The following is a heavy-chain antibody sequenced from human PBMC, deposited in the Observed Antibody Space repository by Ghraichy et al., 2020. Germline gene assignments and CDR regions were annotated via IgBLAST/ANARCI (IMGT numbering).Heavy chain of an antibody. CDR2: IFHSGNT. CDR3: AKDYSSTPGRMDV. CDR1: GGAISSGGYY. D-gene: IGHD6-13*01. Sequence: QTLSLTCTVSGGAISSGGYYWSWIRQHPGKGLEWIGYIFHSGNTYYNPSLKSRISISADTSKNQFSLRLSSVTAADTAVYYCAKDYSSTPGRMDVWGQGTTVTVSS. J-gene: IGHJ6*02. V-gene: IGHV4-31*02.